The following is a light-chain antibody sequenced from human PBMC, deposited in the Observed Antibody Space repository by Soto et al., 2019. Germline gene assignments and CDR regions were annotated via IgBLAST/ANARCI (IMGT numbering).Light chain of an antibody. J-gene: IGKJ5*01. CDR3: QQADSFPIT. CDR1: EDINSR. Sequence: DIQMTQSPSSVSASVGDRVTIPCRASEDINSRLAWYQQKPGNAPKLLIYAAFILQSGVPSRFSGYGSGTDFTLSISSLQPEDFATYYCQQADSFPITFGQGTRLEIK. CDR2: AAF. V-gene: IGKV1-12*01.